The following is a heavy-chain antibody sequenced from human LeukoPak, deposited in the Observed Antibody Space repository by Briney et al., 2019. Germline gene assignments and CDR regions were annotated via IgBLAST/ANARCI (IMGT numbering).Heavy chain of an antibody. D-gene: IGHD2-8*01. V-gene: IGHV3-49*04. J-gene: IGHJ5*02. CDR2: IRRKAYGGTT. CDR3: TSDLPVLHQHNWFDP. CDR1: GFTFGDYG. Sequence: PGGSLRLSCTASGFTFGDYGMSWVRQAPGKGLEWVGFIRRKAYGGTTEYAASVKGRFTISRDGSKNIAYLQMNSLKTEDSAVYYCTSDLPVLHQHNWFDPWGQGTLVTVSS.